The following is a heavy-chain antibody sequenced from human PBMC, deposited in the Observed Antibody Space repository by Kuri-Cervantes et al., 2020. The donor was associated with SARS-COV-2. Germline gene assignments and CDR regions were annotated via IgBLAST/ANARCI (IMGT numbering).Heavy chain of an antibody. V-gene: IGHV4-59*11. D-gene: IGHD4-23*01. CDR1: GGSISSHY. CDR2: IYYSGST. CDR3: ARVLTTVVPGYYYYMDV. Sequence: SETLSLTCTVSGGSISSHYWSWIRQPPGKGLEWIGYIYYSGSTNYNPSLKSRVTISVDTSKNQFSLKLSSVTAADTAVYYCARVLTTVVPGYYYYMDVWGKGTTVTSP. J-gene: IGHJ6*03.